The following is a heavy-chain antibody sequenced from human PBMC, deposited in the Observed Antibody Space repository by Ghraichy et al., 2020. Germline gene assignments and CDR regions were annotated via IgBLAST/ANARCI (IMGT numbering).Heavy chain of an antibody. CDR3: ARDLPVAGNNWFDP. J-gene: IGHJ5*02. CDR1: GYTFTSYG. V-gene: IGHV1-18*04. CDR2: ISAYNGNT. D-gene: IGHD6-19*01. Sequence: ASVKVSCKASGYTFTSYGISWVRQAPGQGLEWMGWISAYNGNTNYAQKLQGRVTMTTDTSTSTAYMELRSLRSDDTAVYYCARDLPVAGNNWFDPWGQGTLVTVSS.